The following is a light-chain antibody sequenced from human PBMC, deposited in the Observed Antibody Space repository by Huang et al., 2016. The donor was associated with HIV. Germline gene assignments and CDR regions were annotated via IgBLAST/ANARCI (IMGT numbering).Light chain of an antibody. J-gene: IGKJ2*01. CDR2: VAS. V-gene: IGKV3-20*01. CDR1: QSINNNY. CDR3: QHYGTSPKT. Sequence: EIVLTQSPGTLSLSPGEGATLSCRASQSINNNYLAWFQQKPGQPPRLLIYVASSRATGVPDRFTGSGSGTDFNLTISRLETEDFAMYFCQHYGTSPKTFGQGTKLEIK.